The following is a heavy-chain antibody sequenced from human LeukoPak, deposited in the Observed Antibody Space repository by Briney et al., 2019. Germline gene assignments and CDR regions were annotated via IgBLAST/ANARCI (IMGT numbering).Heavy chain of an antibody. Sequence: GGSLRLSCAASGFTFSNYAMSWVRQAPGKGLEWFSAISSGGSTYYAESVKGRFTISRDNSKNTMYLQMNSLRAEDTAVYYCAKQLGYCSDGSCYFPYWGQGTLVTVSS. J-gene: IGHJ4*02. V-gene: IGHV3-23*01. CDR3: AKQLGYCSDGSCYFPY. CDR2: ISSGGST. CDR1: GFTFSNYA. D-gene: IGHD2-15*01.